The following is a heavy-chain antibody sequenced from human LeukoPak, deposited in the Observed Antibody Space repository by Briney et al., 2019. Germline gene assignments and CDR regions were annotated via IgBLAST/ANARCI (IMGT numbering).Heavy chain of an antibody. V-gene: IGHV1-46*01. J-gene: IGHJ6*03. CDR1: GYTFTSYY. D-gene: IGHD2-2*01. CDR3: ASGAIVVVPAARPNYYYMDV. Sequence: ASVKVSCKASGYTFTSYYRHWVRQAPGQGLEWMGIINPSGGSTSYAQKFQGRVTMTRDMSTSTVYMELSSLRSEDTAVYYCASGAIVVVPAARPNYYYMDVWGKGTTVTVSS. CDR2: INPSGGST.